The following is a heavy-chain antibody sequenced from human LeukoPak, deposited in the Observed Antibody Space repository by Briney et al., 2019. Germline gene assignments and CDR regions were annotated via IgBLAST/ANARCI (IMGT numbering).Heavy chain of an antibody. CDR2: ISSSTAYI. D-gene: IGHD3-9*01. V-gene: IGHV3-21*01. CDR1: GFTFRSYT. J-gene: IGHJ3*02. Sequence: PGGSLRLSCAASGFTFRSYTMNWVRQAPGKGLEWVSSISSSTAYIYYADSLRGRFTISRDNTKNSLYLQINSLRAEDTAVYYCAREGFLTRLSSGDAFDIWGQGTMVTVSS. CDR3: AREGFLTRLSSGDAFDI.